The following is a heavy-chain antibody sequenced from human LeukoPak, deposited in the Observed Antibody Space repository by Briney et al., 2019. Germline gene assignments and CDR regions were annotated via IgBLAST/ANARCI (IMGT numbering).Heavy chain of an antibody. CDR1: GYSFTSYW. V-gene: IGHV5-51*01. D-gene: IGHD3-22*01. Sequence: GESLKISCQGSGYSFTSYWIGWVRQMPGKGLEWMGIIYPGDSDTRYSPSFQGQVTISADKSISTAYLQWSSLKASDTAMYYCARATGLLDYYYYYGMDVWGQGTTVTVSS. CDR2: IYPGDSDT. CDR3: ARATGLLDYYYYYGMDV. J-gene: IGHJ6*02.